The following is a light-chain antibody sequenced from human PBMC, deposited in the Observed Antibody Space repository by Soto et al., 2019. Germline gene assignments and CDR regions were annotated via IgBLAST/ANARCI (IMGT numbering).Light chain of an antibody. J-gene: IGKJ3*01. CDR3: QQYGSSPFT. CDR1: QSISSNY. Sequence: EIVLTQSPGTLSLSPGARAPLSCWASQSISSNYLAWYQQNTGQPPRPLISGSSIRATGIPKRFSVSGSGTNCTLTLSSLEPEDCAVFDCQQYGSSPFTFGPGTKVDIK. V-gene: IGKV3-20*01. CDR2: GSS.